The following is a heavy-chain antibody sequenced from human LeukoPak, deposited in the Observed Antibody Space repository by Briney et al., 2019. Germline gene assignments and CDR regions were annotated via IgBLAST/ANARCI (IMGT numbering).Heavy chain of an antibody. J-gene: IGHJ4*02. V-gene: IGHV3-30*18. Sequence: GGSLRLSCAASGFTFSDYYMSWIRQAPGKGLEWVAVISYDGSNKYYADSVKGRFTISRDNSKNTLYLQMNSLRAEDTAVYYCAKPISGADYFDYWGQGTLVTVSS. CDR1: GFTFSDYY. CDR3: AKPISGADYFDY. CDR2: ISYDGSNK. D-gene: IGHD1-26*01.